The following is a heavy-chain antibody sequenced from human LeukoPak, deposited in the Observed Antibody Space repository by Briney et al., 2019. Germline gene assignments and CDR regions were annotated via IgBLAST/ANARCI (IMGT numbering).Heavy chain of an antibody. CDR1: GGTFSSCA. D-gene: IGHD5-24*01. CDR2: IIPIFGTA. J-gene: IGHJ3*02. V-gene: IGHV1-69*05. CDR3: ARSRAGYNFNAFDI. Sequence: SVKVSCKASGGTFSSCAISWVRQAPGQGLEWMGRIIPIFGTANHAQKFQGRVTITTDESTSTAYMELSSLRSEDTAVYYCARSRAGYNFNAFDIWGQGTMVAVSS.